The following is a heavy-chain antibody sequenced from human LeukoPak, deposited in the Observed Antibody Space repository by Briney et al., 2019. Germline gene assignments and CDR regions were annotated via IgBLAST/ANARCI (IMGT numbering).Heavy chain of an antibody. J-gene: IGHJ4*02. CDR1: GGSISSYY. D-gene: IGHD2-15*01. CDR2: IYYSGST. CDR3: ARNIVVVVAATRELYFDY. Sequence: PSETLSLTRTVSGGSISSYYWSWIRQPPGKGLEWIGYIYYSGSTNYNPSLKSRVTISVDTSKNQFSLKLSSVTAADTAVYYCARNIVVVVAATRELYFDYWGQGTLVTVSS. V-gene: IGHV4-59*01.